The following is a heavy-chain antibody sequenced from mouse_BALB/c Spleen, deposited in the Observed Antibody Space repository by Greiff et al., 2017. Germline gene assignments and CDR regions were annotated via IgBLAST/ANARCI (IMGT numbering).Heavy chain of an antibody. CDR3: ARRTARATWFAY. V-gene: IGHV3-6*02. Sequence: EVQLQQSGPGLVKPSQSLSLTCSVTGYSITSGYYWNWIRQFPGNKLEWMGYISYDGSNNYNPSLKNRISITRDTSKNQFFLKLNSVTTEDTATYYCARRTARATWFAYWGQGTLVTVSA. J-gene: IGHJ3*01. CDR2: ISYDGSN. CDR1: GYSITSGYY. D-gene: IGHD3-2*01.